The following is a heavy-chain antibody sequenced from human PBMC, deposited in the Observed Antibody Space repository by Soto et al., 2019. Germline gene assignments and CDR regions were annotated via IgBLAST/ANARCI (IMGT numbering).Heavy chain of an antibody. CDR3: ASETGYYYYGMDV. J-gene: IGHJ6*02. CDR2: INHSGST. CDR1: GGSFSGYY. V-gene: IGHV4-34*01. D-gene: IGHD3-10*01. Sequence: QVQLQQWGAGLLKPSETLSLTCAVYGGSFSGYYWSWIRQPPGKGLEWIGEINHSGSTNYNPSLKSRVTISVDTSKNQFSLQLSSVTAADTAVYYCASETGYYYYGMDVWGQGTTVTVSS.